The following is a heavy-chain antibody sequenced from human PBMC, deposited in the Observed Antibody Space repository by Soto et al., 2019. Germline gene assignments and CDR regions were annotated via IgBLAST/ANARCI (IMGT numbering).Heavy chain of an antibody. CDR2: IYYSGST. CDR1: GGSISSGGYY. Sequence: SETLSLTCTVSGGSISSGGYYWSWIRQHPGKGLEWIGYIYYSGSTYYNPSLKSRVTISVDTSKNQFSLKLSSVTAADTAVYYCARSQGRYDFWSGPTLTFLNWLDPWGQGTLVTVSS. D-gene: IGHD3-3*01. CDR3: ARSQGRYDFWSGPTLTFLNWLDP. J-gene: IGHJ5*02. V-gene: IGHV4-31*03.